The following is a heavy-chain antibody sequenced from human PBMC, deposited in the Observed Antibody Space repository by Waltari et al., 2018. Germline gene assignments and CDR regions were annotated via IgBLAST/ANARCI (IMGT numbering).Heavy chain of an antibody. V-gene: IGHV4-34*01. Sequence: QVHLHQCGAGLLKPSETLSLTCAVYGGSFSGYYWSWIRQPPGQGLEWIGEINPRGSTNHKPARKSRVTRSVETSKNQFSLKLSSVTAADTAVYYCARRRIAAAGAFDHWGQGTLVTVSS. J-gene: IGHJ4*02. CDR1: GGSFSGYY. CDR2: INPRGST. D-gene: IGHD6-13*01. CDR3: ARRRIAAAGAFDH.